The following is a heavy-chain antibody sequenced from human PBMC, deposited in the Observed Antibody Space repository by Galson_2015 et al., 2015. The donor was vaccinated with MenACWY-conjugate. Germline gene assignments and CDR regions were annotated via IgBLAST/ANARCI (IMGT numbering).Heavy chain of an antibody. CDR1: GFSFSSFG. V-gene: IGHV3-48*01. J-gene: IGHJ4*02. CDR3: TRTSSPGY. CDR2: ISSSGSAI. D-gene: IGHD2-2*01. Sequence: SLRLSCAASGFSFSSFGMNWVRQAPGKGLEWVSYISSSGSAISYADSVKGRFTISRDNARNSLYLQMNSLRVGDTAVYYCTRTSSPGYWGQGTLVTVSS.